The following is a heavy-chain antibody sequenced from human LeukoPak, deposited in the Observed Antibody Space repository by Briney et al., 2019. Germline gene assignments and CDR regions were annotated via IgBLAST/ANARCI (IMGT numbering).Heavy chain of an antibody. V-gene: IGHV3-15*01. Sequence: PGGSLRLSCAVSGFTFSNAWMSWVRQAPGKGLEWVGRLKSKADGGTTDYAAPVKGTFTISRDDSKNTLYLQMNSLKTEDTAVYYCTTLLWFWEFSNPLDYWGQRTLVTVSS. D-gene: IGHD3-10*01. CDR1: GFTFSNAW. CDR2: LKSKADGGTT. CDR3: TTLLWFWEFSNPLDY. J-gene: IGHJ4*02.